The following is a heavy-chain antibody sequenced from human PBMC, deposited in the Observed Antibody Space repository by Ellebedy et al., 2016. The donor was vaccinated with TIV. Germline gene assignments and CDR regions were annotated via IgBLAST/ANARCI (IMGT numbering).Heavy chain of an antibody. CDR3: AKAYGVQFDF. D-gene: IGHD4-17*01. V-gene: IGHV3-53*01. CDR1: GFTVSSNY. J-gene: IGHJ4*02. CDR2: TGDDT. Sequence: GESLKISXAVSGFTVSSNYMSWVRQAPGKGLEWVASTGDDTFYADSVKGRFTISRDNSKNTLFLQMILLRAEDTAVYYCAKAYGVQFDFWGQGTLITVSS.